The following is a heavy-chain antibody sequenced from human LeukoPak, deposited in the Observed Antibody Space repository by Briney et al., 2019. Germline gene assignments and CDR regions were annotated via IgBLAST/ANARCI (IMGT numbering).Heavy chain of an antibody. D-gene: IGHD2-2*02. V-gene: IGHV5-51*01. Sequence: GESLKISCKGSGYSFTSYWIGWVRQMPGKGLEWMGIIYPGDSDTRYSPSFQGQVTISADKSISTAYLQWSSLKASDTAMYYCARPSSGAGYCSSTSCHKGLYLGVAFDIWGQGTMVTVSS. CDR3: ARPSSGAGYCSSTSCHKGLYLGVAFDI. CDR2: IYPGDSDT. CDR1: GYSFTSYW. J-gene: IGHJ3*02.